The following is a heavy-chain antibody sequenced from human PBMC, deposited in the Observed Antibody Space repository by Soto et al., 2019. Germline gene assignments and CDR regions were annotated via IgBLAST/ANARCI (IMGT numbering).Heavy chain of an antibody. CDR1: GFTFSNYG. CDR3: AREDYGDSHDY. CDR2: IWYDGSNK. D-gene: IGHD4-17*01. Sequence: QVQLVESGGGVVQPGRSLRHSCAASGFTFSNYGMHWVRQAPGKGLEWVAVIWYDGSNKYYADSVKGRFTISRDNSKNTLYLQMNSLRAEDTAVYYCAREDYGDSHDYWGQGTLVTVSS. J-gene: IGHJ4*02. V-gene: IGHV3-33*01.